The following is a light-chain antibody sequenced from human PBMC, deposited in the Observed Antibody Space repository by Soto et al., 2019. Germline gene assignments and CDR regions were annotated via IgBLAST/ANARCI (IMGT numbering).Light chain of an antibody. CDR1: SSDVGGYNY. V-gene: IGLV2-14*01. Sequence: QAVVTQPASVSGSPGQSITISCTGTSSDVGGYNYVSWYQQHPGKAPKLMIYDVSNRPSGVSNRFSGSKSGNTASLTISGLQAEDEADYYCSSYTSSSPPLFGGGTQLTVL. CDR2: DVS. J-gene: IGLJ2*01. CDR3: SSYTSSSPPL.